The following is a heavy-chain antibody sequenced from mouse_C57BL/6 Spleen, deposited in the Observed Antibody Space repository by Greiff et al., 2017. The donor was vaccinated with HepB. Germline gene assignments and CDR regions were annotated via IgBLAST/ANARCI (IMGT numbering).Heavy chain of an antibody. V-gene: IGHV14-2*01. CDR2: IDPEDGET. J-gene: IGHJ2*01. CDR3: ARNYYGSNQSRYYFDY. D-gene: IGHD1-1*01. CDR1: GFNIKDYY. Sequence: QLQQSGAELVKPGASVKLSCTASGFNIKDYYMHWVKQRTEQGLEGIGRIDPEDGETKYAPKFQGKATITADTSSNTAYLQLSSLTSEDTAVYYCARNYYGSNQSRYYFDYWGQGTTLTVSS.